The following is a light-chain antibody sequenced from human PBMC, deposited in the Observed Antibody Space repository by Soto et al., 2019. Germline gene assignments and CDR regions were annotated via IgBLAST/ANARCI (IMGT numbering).Light chain of an antibody. CDR1: QSVGRN. CDR2: GAS. V-gene: IGKV3-15*01. CDR3: QQYDVWPALT. J-gene: IGKJ4*01. Sequence: EKVMTQSPASLSVSPGETSTLSCRASQSVGRNLAWYQQRPGQAPRLLIYGASTRATGVPARFSGSGSGTEFTLTINSLQSADFAVYYCQQYDVWPALTFGGGTKVPI.